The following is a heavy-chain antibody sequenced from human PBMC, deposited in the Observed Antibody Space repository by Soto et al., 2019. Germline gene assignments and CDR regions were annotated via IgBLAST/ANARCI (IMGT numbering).Heavy chain of an antibody. CDR1: GGSISSDY. CDR2: IYYSGST. D-gene: IGHD3-10*01. Sequence: PSDTLCLTWTVSGGSISSDYWSWIRQPPGKGLEWIGYIYYSGSTNYNPSLKSRVTISVDTSKNQFSLKLSSVTAADTAVYYCARHERTGSGSSYYWGQGTLVTVSS. J-gene: IGHJ4*02. CDR3: ARHERTGSGSSYY. V-gene: IGHV4-59*08.